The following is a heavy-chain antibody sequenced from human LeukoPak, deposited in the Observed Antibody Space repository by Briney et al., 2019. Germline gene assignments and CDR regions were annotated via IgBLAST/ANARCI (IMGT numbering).Heavy chain of an antibody. CDR3: ASRDSSGYYFDY. CDR2: IYYSGST. D-gene: IGHD3-22*01. V-gene: IGHV4-59*01. CDR1: GGSISSYY. J-gene: IGHJ4*02. Sequence: KPSETLPLTCTVSGGSISSYYWSWIRQPPGKGLEWIGYIYYSGSTNYNPSLKSRVTISVDTSKNQFSLELSSVTAADTAVYYCASRDSSGYYFDYWGQGTLVTVSS.